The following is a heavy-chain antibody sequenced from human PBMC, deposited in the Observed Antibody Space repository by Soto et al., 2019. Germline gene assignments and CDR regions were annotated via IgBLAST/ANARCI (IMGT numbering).Heavy chain of an antibody. CDR1: GFTFSNAW. V-gene: IGHV3-15*01. D-gene: IGHD1-7*01. Sequence: VGSLRLSCAASGFTFSNAWMSWVRQAPGKGLEWVGRIKSKTDGGTTDYAAPVKGRFTISRDDSKNTLYLQMNSLRSEDTAVYYCARAGTTAYYYYGMDVWGQGTTVTVSS. CDR2: IKSKTDGGTT. J-gene: IGHJ6*02. CDR3: ARAGTTAYYYYGMDV.